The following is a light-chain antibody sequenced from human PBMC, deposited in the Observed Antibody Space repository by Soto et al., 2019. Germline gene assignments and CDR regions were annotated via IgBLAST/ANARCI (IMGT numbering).Light chain of an antibody. J-gene: IGKJ5*01. CDR3: QQRTNWLIT. Sequence: EIVLTQSPATLSLSPGERATLSCRASQSVSSNLAWYQQKPGQAPRLLIYDASNRATDIPARFSGRGSGTDFTLTINSLEPEDFAVYYCQQRTNWLITFGQGTRLEIK. CDR1: QSVSSN. V-gene: IGKV3-11*01. CDR2: DAS.